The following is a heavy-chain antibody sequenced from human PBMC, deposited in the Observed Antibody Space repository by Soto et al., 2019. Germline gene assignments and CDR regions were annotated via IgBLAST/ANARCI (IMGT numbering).Heavy chain of an antibody. CDR2: IHYSGST. CDR1: GGSISSGGYY. D-gene: IGHD1-7*01. Sequence: SETLSLTCTVSGGSISSGGYYWSWIRQHPGKGLECIGYIHYSGSTYYNPSLKSRVTVSVDTSKNKFSLKLSSVTAADTAVYYCARAPGNYGYNWFDPWGQGALVT. J-gene: IGHJ5*02. CDR3: ARAPGNYGYNWFDP. V-gene: IGHV4-31*03.